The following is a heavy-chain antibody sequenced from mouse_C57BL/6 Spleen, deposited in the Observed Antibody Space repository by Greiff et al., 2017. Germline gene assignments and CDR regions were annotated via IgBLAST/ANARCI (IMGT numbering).Heavy chain of an antibody. CDR3: ARKGDAMDY. V-gene: IGHV1-63*01. CDR1: GYTFTNYW. CDR2: IYPGGGYT. Sequence: QVQLQQSGAELVRPGTSVKMSCKASGYTFTNYWIGWAKQRPGHGLEWIGDIYPGGGYTNYNEKFKGTATLTADKSSSPAYMQFSSLTSEDAAIYYCARKGDAMDYWGQGTSVTVSS. J-gene: IGHJ4*01.